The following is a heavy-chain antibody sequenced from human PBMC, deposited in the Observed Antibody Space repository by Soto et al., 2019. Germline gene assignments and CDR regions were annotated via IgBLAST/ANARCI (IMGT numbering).Heavy chain of an antibody. V-gene: IGHV3-15*01. D-gene: IGHD4-4*01. CDR3: TTGELRVDSNYAASPYYYYYGMDV. CDR2: IKSKTDGGTT. CDR1: GFTFSNAW. J-gene: IGHJ6*02. Sequence: GGSLRLSCAASGFTFSNAWMSWVRQAPGKGLEWVGRIKSKTDGGTTDYAAPVKGRFTISRDDSKNTLYLQMNSLKTEDTAVYYCTTGELRVDSNYAASPYYYYYGMDVWGQGTTVTVSS.